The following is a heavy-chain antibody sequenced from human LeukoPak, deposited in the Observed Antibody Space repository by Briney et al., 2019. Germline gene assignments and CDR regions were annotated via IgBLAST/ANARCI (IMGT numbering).Heavy chain of an antibody. CDR3: ARAPREGFSGSYHDY. J-gene: IGHJ4*02. V-gene: IGHV3-9*01. CDR2: ISWNSGSI. D-gene: IGHD1-26*01. Sequence: PGRSLRLSCAASGFNFDDYAMQWGRQAPGKGLEWVSGISWNSGSIGYADSVKGRFTISRDNSKNTLYLQMASLRGEDTAVYYCARAPREGFSGSYHDYWGQGTLVTVSS. CDR1: GFNFDDYA.